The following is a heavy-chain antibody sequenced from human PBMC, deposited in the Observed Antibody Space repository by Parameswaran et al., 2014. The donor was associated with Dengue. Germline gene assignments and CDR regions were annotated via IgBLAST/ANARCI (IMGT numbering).Heavy chain of an antibody. V-gene: IGHV3-33*01. J-gene: IGHJ6*02. CDR2: YGMYGSKR. Sequence: WIRQPPREGAWSGWQLYGMYGSKRYYADSVKGRFTISRDNAKNALYLQMNSLRNEDTAVYYCARLDFWNYYGMDAWGQGTTVTVSS. D-gene: IGHD3/OR15-3a*01. CDR3: ARLDFWNYYGMDA.